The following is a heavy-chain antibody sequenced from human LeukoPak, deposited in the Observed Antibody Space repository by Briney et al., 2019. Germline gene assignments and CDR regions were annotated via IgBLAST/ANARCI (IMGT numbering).Heavy chain of an antibody. V-gene: IGHV1-2*02. CDR1: GYTFTGYY. D-gene: IGHD6-19*01. CDR2: INPNSGGT. Sequence: GASVKVSCKASGYTFTGYYMHWVRQAPGQGLEWMGWINPNSGGTNYAQKFQGRVTMTRDTSISTAYMELSGLRSDDTAVYYCARDFIAVAGTDYWGQGTLVTVSS. CDR3: ARDFIAVAGTDY. J-gene: IGHJ4*02.